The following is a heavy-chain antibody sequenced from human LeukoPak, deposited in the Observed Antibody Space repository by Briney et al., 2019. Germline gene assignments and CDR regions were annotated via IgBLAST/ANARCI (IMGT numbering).Heavy chain of an antibody. Sequence: GGSLRLSCAASGFTFSSYAMSWVRQAPGKGLEWVSAISGSGGSTYYADSVKGRFTISRDNSKNTLYLQMNSLRAEDTAVYYCARAKGITGTKRAFDIWGQGTMVTVSS. CDR2: ISGSGGST. D-gene: IGHD1-7*01. J-gene: IGHJ3*02. CDR1: GFTFSSYA. CDR3: ARAKGITGTKRAFDI. V-gene: IGHV3-23*01.